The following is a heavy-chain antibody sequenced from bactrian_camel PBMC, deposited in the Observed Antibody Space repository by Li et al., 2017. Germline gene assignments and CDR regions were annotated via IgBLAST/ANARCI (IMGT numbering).Heavy chain of an antibody. J-gene: IGHJ4*01. Sequence: VQLVESGGGLVQPGGSLQLSCATSGFYDMSWVRQDAVKGIEWISDINSGGGTKYYADSVKGRFTISRDNAKNTVYLQMNSLKPEDTAMYYCAAAPLLTPLMYGNSCRNYWGQGTQVTVS. V-gene: IGHV3S40*01. CDR3: AAAPLLTPLMYGNSCRNY. CDR1: GFYD. CDR2: INSGGGTK. D-gene: IGHD6*01.